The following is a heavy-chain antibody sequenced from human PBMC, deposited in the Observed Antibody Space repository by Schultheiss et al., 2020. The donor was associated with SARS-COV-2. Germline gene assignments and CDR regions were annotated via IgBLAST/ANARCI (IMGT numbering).Heavy chain of an antibody. Sequence: SETLSLTCTVSGGSISSYYWSWIRQPAGKGLEWIGRIYTSGSTNYNPSLKSRVTMSVDTSKNQFSLKLSSVTAADTAVYYCARERGIVVVPAAHDAFDIWGQGTMVTVSS. CDR2: IYTSGST. J-gene: IGHJ3*02. CDR1: GGSISSYY. D-gene: IGHD2-2*01. V-gene: IGHV4-4*07. CDR3: ARERGIVVVPAAHDAFDI.